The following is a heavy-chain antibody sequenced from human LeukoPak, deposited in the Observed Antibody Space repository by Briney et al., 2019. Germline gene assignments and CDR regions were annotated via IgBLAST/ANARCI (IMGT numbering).Heavy chain of an antibody. CDR2: IDPDGITT. J-gene: IGHJ6*02. V-gene: IGHV3-74*01. Sequence: GGSLRLSCAASGFTLSNYWMHWVRQAPGEGLVWVSRIDPDGITTNYADSVKGRFTTSRDNAKNTLYLQMNSLRADDTSRYYCTRAVAGRAGLMDVWGRGTTVTVSS. CDR1: GFTLSNYW. D-gene: IGHD6-13*01. CDR3: TRAVAGRAGLMDV.